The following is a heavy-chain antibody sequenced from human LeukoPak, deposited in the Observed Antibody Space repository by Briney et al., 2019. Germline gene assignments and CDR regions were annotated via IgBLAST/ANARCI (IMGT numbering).Heavy chain of an antibody. V-gene: IGHV5-51*01. CDR2: IFPGGSDT. Sequence: GESLMSSCWGSCYCFSSYWIVWVRQLPGEGLVGLGIIFPGGSDTRYSPPLQGQVTISADKSKSTAYLQWSSLKASDTAMYYCARTRPPYYCDYWGQGTLVAVAS. CDR1: CYCFSSYW. J-gene: IGHJ4*02. CDR3: ARTRPPYYCDY.